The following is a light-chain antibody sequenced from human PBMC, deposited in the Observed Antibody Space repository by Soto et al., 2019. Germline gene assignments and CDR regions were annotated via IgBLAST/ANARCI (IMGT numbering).Light chain of an antibody. Sequence: SVLTQPASVSGSPGQSITISYTGTSSNVGNYNLVSWYQQHPGKAPKLMIYEVYKRPSGVSNRFSGSKSGITASLTISGLQAEDEADYYCCSYAGSDTYVFGTGTKVTVL. V-gene: IGLV2-23*02. J-gene: IGLJ1*01. CDR2: EVY. CDR3: CSYAGSDTYV. CDR1: SSNVGNYNL.